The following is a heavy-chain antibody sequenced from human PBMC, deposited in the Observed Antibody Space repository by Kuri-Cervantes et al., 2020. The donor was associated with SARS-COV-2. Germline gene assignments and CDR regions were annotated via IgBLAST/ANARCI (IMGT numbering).Heavy chain of an antibody. CDR1: SGSISSYY. CDR2: IYYSGST. D-gene: IGHD2-21*02. Sequence: SETLSLTCTVSSGSISSYYWGWIRQPPGKGLEWIGYIYYSGSTNYNPSLKGRVPISIDTSKGQFSLKLRSLTAADTAVYYCARHSVAVTVPPSGIDYWGQGTLVTVSS. J-gene: IGHJ4*02. CDR3: ARHSVAVTVPPSGIDY. V-gene: IGHV4-59*08.